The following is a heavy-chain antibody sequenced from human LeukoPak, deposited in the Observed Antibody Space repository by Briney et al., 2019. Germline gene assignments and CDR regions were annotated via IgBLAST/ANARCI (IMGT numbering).Heavy chain of an antibody. CDR1: GYTFTSYD. CDR2: MNPNSGNT. J-gene: IGHJ3*02. D-gene: IGHD3-22*01. Sequence: GASVKVSCKASGYTFTSYDINWVRQATGQGLEWMGWMNPNSGNTGYAQKFQGRVTMTKNTSISTAYMELSSLRSEDTAVYYCARVRDYYDSSGYTDAFDIWGQGTMVTVSX. CDR3: ARVRDYYDSSGYTDAFDI. V-gene: IGHV1-8*01.